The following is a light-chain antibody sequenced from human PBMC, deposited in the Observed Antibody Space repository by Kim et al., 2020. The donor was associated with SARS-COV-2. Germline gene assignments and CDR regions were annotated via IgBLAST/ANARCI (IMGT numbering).Light chain of an antibody. CDR3: QHYSRFPYT. V-gene: IGKV1-5*03. Sequence: ASLENRTTITCRASQIIDTWLAWYQQKPGKAPKLLIYLASTLENGVPPRFSGSGSGAEFTLTINSLQPDDFATYYCQHYSRFPYTFGQGTKVDIK. J-gene: IGKJ2*01. CDR1: QIIDTW. CDR2: LAS.